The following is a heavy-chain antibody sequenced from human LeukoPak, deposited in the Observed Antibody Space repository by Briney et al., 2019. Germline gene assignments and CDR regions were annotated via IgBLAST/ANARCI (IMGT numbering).Heavy chain of an antibody. V-gene: IGHV4-34*01. D-gene: IGHD2-15*01. CDR3: ARARCSGGSCYLRNYYGMDV. Sequence: SETLSLTCAVYGGSFSGYYWSWIRQPPGKGLEWIGVINDSGSTNYNPSLKSRVTISVDTSKNQLSLKLSSVTAADTAVYYCARARCSGGSCYLRNYYGMDVWGQETTVTVSS. CDR2: INDSGST. CDR1: GGSFSGYY. J-gene: IGHJ6*02.